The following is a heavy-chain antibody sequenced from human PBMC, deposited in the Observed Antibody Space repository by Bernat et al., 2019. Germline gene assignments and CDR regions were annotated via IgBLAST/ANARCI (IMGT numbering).Heavy chain of an antibody. J-gene: IGHJ4*02. CDR1: GFTFSNYA. V-gene: IGHV3-30-3*01. Sequence: QVQLVESGGGVVQAGRSLRLSCAASGFTFSNYAIHWVRQAPGKGLEWVAVISYDGSNKYYADSVKGRFTISRDNSKNTLYLQMTSLRTEDTAIYYCARRVRRYYDYWGQGTLVTVSS. CDR2: ISYDGSNK. CDR3: ARRVRRYYDY. D-gene: IGHD3-10*01.